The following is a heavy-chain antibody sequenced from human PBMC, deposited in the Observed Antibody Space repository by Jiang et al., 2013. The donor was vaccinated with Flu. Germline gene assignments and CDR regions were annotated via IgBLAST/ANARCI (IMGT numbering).Heavy chain of an antibody. CDR2: SIIVEAP. Sequence: YWSWIRQPPRKGRGVDWGKSIIVEAPTYNPSLKSRVTISVDTSKNQFSLKLSSVTAADTAVYYCARGQGRIAAAGTGGYWFDPWGQGTLVTVSS. V-gene: IGHV4-34*01. D-gene: IGHD6-13*01. CDR3: ARGQGRIAAAGTGGYWFDP. J-gene: IGHJ5*02. CDR1: Y.